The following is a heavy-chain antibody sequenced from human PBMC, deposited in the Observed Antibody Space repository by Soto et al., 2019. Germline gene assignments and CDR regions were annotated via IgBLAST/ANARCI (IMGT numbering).Heavy chain of an antibody. D-gene: IGHD2-15*01. J-gene: IGHJ4*02. CDR2: IYYSGST. Sequence: QVQLQESGPGLVKPSQTLSLTCTVSGGSISSGGYYWSWIRQHPGKGLEWIGYIYYSGSTYDTPSLQIRVTISVDTSKNQFSLKLSSVTAADTAVYYCATYCSGCSCYLDYWGQGTLVTVSS. CDR3: ATYCSGCSCYLDY. V-gene: IGHV4-31*03. CDR1: GGSISSGGYY.